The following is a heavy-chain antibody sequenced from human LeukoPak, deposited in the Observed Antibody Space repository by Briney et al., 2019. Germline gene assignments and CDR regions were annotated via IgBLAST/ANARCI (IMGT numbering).Heavy chain of an antibody. J-gene: IGHJ4*02. Sequence: ASVKVSCKASGYTFTSYAMHWVRQAPGQRLEWMGWINAGNGNTKYSRKFQGRVTITRDTSASTAYMELSSLRSEDTAVYYCARDLAPSAGSTSLGYWGQGTLVTVSS. V-gene: IGHV1-3*01. CDR3: ARDLAPSAGSTSLGY. CDR2: INAGNGNT. D-gene: IGHD2-2*01. CDR1: GYTFTSYA.